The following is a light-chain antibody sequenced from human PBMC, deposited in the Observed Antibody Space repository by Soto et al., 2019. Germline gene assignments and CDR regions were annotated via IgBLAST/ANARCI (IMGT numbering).Light chain of an antibody. CDR3: GTWDSRLSAAV. CDR2: DNN. V-gene: IGLV1-51*01. J-gene: IGLJ7*01. CDR1: SSNIGNNY. Sequence: QSVLTQPPSVSAAPGQKVTISCSGSSSNIGNNYVSWYQQLPGTAPKLLIYDNNKRPSGIPDRFSASKSGTSATLAITGLQAGDEAGYYCGTWDSRLSAAVFGGGTQLTV.